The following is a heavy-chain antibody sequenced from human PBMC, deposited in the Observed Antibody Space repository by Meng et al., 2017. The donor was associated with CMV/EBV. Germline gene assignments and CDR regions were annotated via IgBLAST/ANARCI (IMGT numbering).Heavy chain of an antibody. CDR2: IIPIFGTA. J-gene: IGHJ4*02. Sequence: QVPLVQSGAEVNKPGASVKVSCKASGYTFTSYGISWVRQAPGQGLEWMGGIIPIFGTANYAQKFQGRVTITADESTSTAYMELGSLRSEDTAVYYCARQLRLGELSPFDYWGQGTLVTVSS. CDR1: GYTFTSYG. CDR3: ARQLRLGELSPFDY. D-gene: IGHD3-16*02. V-gene: IGHV1-69*13.